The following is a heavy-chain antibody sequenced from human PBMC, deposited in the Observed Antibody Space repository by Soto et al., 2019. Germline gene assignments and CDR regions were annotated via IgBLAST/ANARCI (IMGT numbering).Heavy chain of an antibody. CDR1: GGSISSYY. D-gene: IGHD4-17*01. CDR3: ARDGDSKPFDY. V-gene: IGHV4-59*01. CDR2: IYYSGST. J-gene: IGHJ4*02. Sequence: KTSETLSLTCTVSGGSISSYYWSWIRQPPGKGLEWIGYIYYSGSTNYNPSLKSRVTISVDTSKNQFSLKLSSVTAADTAVYYCARDGDSKPFDYWGQGTLVTVSS.